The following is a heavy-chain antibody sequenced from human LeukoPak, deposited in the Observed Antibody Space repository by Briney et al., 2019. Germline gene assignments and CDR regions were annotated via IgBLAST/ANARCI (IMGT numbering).Heavy chain of an antibody. CDR3: AIHGSGSYHDY. J-gene: IGHJ4*02. CDR2: INHSGST. D-gene: IGHD3-10*01. CDR1: GGSISSYY. Sequence: SETLSLTCTVSGGSISSYYWSWIRQPPGKGLEWIGEINHSGSTNYNPSLKSRVTISVDTSKNQFSLKLSSVTAADTAVYYCAIHGSGSYHDYWGQGTLVTVSS. V-gene: IGHV4-34*01.